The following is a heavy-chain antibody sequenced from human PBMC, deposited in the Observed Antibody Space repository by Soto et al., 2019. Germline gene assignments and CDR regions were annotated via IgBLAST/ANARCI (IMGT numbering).Heavy chain of an antibody. D-gene: IGHD2-21*02. CDR3: ATREYCSDDCYSAFDY. CDR1: GGTFSMYA. J-gene: IGHJ4*02. V-gene: IGHV1-69*01. CDR2: IIPMYGTS. Sequence: QVQLVQSGAEVKKPGSSVKVSCEASGGTFSMYAISWVRQAPGQGLEWVGGIIPMYGTSNYAQKFQGRVTMTADESTSTAYMEPNSLRSEDKAVYYCATREYCSDDCYSAFDYWGQGTLVTVSP.